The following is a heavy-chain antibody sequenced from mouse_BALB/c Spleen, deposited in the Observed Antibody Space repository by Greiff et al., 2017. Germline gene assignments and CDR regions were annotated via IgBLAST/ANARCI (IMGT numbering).Heavy chain of an antibody. D-gene: IGHD1-1*01. Sequence: QVQLQQSGAELAKPGASVKMSCKASGYTFTSYWMHWVKQRPGQGLEWIGYINPSTGYTEYNQKFKDKATLTADKSSSTAYMQLSSLTSEDSAVYYCARRLGSSHYYAMDYWGQGTSVTVSS. CDR2: INPSTGYT. CDR1: GYTFTSYW. J-gene: IGHJ4*01. V-gene: IGHV1-7*01. CDR3: ARRLGSSHYYAMDY.